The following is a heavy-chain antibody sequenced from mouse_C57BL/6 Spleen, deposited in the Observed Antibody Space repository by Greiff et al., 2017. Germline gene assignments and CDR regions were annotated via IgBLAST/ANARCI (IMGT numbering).Heavy chain of an antibody. V-gene: IGHV7-3*01. CDR2: IRNKANGYTT. D-gene: IGHD1-1*01. CDR1: GFTFTDYY. J-gene: IGHJ2*01. Sequence: DVMLVESGGGLVQPGGSLSLSCAASGFTFTDYYMSWVRQPPGKALEWLGFIRNKANGYTTEYSASVKGRFTISRDNSQSILYLQMNALRAEDSATYYCAGGTTYYFDYWGQGTTLTVSS. CDR3: AGGTTYYFDY.